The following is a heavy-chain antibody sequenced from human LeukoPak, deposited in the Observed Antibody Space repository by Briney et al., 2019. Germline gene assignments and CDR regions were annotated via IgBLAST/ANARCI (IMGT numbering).Heavy chain of an antibody. CDR1: GGSVSGGSYY. D-gene: IGHD1-26*01. CDR2: VYHSGST. V-gene: IGHV4-61*01. CDR3: ARRIVGSTSTLDAFDI. J-gene: IGHJ3*02. Sequence: SETLSLTCTVSGGSVSGGSYYWNCIRQPPGKGLEWIGYVYHSGSTNYNPSLKSRVIISLDTSKNQFSLKLSSVTAADTAIYYCARRIVGSTSTLDAFDIWGQGTMVTVSS.